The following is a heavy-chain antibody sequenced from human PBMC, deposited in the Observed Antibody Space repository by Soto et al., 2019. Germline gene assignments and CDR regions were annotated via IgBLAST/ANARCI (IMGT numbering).Heavy chain of an antibody. Sequence: PGGSLRLSCAASGFTFSSYGMHWVRQAPGKGLEWVAVISYDGSNKYYADSVKGRFTISRDNSKNTLYLQMNSLRDEDTAVYYSARVVVVIPPGYYYAMDVWGQGTTVTVSS. J-gene: IGHJ6*02. V-gene: IGHV3-30*03. D-gene: IGHD3-22*01. CDR2: ISYDGSNK. CDR3: ARVVVVIPPGYYYAMDV. CDR1: GFTFSSYG.